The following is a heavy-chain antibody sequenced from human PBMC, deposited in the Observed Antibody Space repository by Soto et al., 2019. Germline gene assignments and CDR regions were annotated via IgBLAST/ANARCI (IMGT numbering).Heavy chain of an antibody. D-gene: IGHD2-15*01. J-gene: IGHJ4*02. Sequence: VQLVQSGAEVKKPGASVKVSCKASGYTFPRFSISWVRQAPGQGLEWMGWISGNTGKTHYAQKFQDRVTMTADTSTNTAHMELRSLRSDDTAVYYCARETGVVVIVKGEFEFWGQGTLVTVSS. CDR2: ISGNTGKT. CDR1: GYTFPRFS. V-gene: IGHV1-18*04. CDR3: ARETGVVVIVKGEFEF.